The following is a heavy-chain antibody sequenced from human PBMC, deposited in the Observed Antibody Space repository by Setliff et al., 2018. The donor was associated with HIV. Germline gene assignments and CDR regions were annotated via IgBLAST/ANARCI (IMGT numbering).Heavy chain of an antibody. CDR3: ARDPRFDAFDI. Sequence: GGSLRLSCAASGFTFSSYGMSWVRQAPGKGLEWVSIISGGSKEYYADSVKGRFTVSRDNSKNTLYLQMNSLRGEDTAVYYCARDPRFDAFDIWGQGTMVTVS. CDR2: ISGGSKE. J-gene: IGHJ3*02. CDR1: GFTFSSYG. V-gene: IGHV3-NL1*01.